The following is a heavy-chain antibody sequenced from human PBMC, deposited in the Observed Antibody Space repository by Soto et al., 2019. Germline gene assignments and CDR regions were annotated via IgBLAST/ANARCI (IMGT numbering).Heavy chain of an antibody. V-gene: IGHV1-69*13. J-gene: IGHJ6*02. D-gene: IGHD3-3*01. CDR3: ARSSPYRLIRSPAGNQYYYDMDV. CDR2: IIPVFGTT. Sequence: SVKVSCKASGGTFSSYAISWLRQAPGQGLEWMGGIIPVFGTTNYEQKFQGRVTITADGSTSTAYMELSSLRSADTAVYYCARSSPYRLIRSPAGNQYYYDMDVWGQGTTVTVSS. CDR1: GGTFSSYA.